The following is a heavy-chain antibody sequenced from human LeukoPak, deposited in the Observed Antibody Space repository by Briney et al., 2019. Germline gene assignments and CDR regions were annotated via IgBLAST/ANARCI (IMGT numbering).Heavy chain of an antibody. CDR1: GFTFSSYS. Sequence: PGGSLRLSCAASGFTFSSYSMNWVRQAPGKGLEWVSSISSSSSYIYYADSVKGRFTISRDNAKNSLYLQMNSLRAEDTAVYYCARVRYYDSSGYSNDAFDIWGQGTMVTVSS. J-gene: IGHJ3*02. D-gene: IGHD3-22*01. CDR2: ISSSSSYI. CDR3: ARVRYYDSSGYSNDAFDI. V-gene: IGHV3-21*01.